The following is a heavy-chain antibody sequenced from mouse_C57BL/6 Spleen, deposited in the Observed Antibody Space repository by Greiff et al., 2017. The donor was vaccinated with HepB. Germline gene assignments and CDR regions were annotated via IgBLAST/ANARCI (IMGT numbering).Heavy chain of an antibody. J-gene: IGHJ4*01. Sequence: EVKVVESEGGLVQPGSSMKLSCTASGFTFSDYYMAWVRQVPEKGLEWVANINYDGSSTYYLDSLKSRFIISRDNAKNILYLQMSSLKSEDTATYYCARVNWDAMDYWGQGTSVTVSS. D-gene: IGHD4-1*02. CDR3: ARVNWDAMDY. CDR2: INYDGSST. CDR1: GFTFSDYY. V-gene: IGHV5-16*01.